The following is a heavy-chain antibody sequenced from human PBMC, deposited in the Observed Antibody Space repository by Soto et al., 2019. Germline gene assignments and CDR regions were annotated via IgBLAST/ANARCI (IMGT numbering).Heavy chain of an antibody. Sequence: QVQLVESGGGVVQPGRSLRLSCAASGFTFSSYGMHWVRQAPGKGLEWVAIISYDGNYKHHADSVKGRFTISRDNSKNSLYLQMNILRAEDTVVYYCGKVSTYYYDSTFDFWGQGTLVTVSS. D-gene: IGHD3-22*01. V-gene: IGHV3-30*18. CDR1: GFTFSSYG. CDR3: GKVSTYYYDSTFDF. CDR2: ISYDGNYK. J-gene: IGHJ4*02.